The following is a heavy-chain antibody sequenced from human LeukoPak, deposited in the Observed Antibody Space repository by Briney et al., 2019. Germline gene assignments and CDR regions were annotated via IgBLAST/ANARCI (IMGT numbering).Heavy chain of an antibody. Sequence: SETLSLTCTVSGYSISSGYYWGWIRQPPGKGLEWIGSIYHSGSTYYNPSLKSRVTISVDTSKKQFSLKLSSVTAADTAVYYCARATSYDFWSGYYMDVWGKGTTVTVSS. D-gene: IGHD3-3*01. CDR1: GYSISSGYY. CDR2: IYHSGST. V-gene: IGHV4-38-2*02. J-gene: IGHJ6*03. CDR3: ARATSYDFWSGYYMDV.